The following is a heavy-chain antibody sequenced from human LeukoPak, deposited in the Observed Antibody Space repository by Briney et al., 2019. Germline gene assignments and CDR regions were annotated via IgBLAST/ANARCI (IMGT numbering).Heavy chain of an antibody. V-gene: IGHV1-2*02. D-gene: IGHD4-17*01. CDR2: INPNSGGT. CDR3: AREDGDYYCGMDV. Sequence: ASVKVSCKASGYTFTGYYMHWVRQAPGQGLEWMGWINPNSGGTNYAQKFQGRVTMTRDTSISTAYMELSRLRSDDTAVYYCAREDGDYYCGMDVWGQGTTVTVSS. CDR1: GYTFTGYY. J-gene: IGHJ6*02.